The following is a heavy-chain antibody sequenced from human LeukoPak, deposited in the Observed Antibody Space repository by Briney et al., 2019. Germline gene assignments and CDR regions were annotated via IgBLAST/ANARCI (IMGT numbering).Heavy chain of an antibody. CDR2: INHSGST. CDR1: GGSFSGYY. CDR3: ERVSPYCSGGSCYFDY. Sequence: SETLSLTCAVYGGSFSGYYWSWIRQPPGKGLEWIGEINHSGSTNYNPSLKSRVTISVDTSKNQFSLKLSSVTAADTAVYYCERVSPYCSGGSCYFDYWGQGTLVTVSS. D-gene: IGHD2-15*01. V-gene: IGHV4-34*01. J-gene: IGHJ4*02.